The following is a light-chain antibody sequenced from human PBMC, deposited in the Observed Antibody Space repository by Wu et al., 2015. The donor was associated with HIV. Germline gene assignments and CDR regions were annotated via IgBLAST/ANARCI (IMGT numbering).Light chain of an antibody. CDR3: QQFNSYPPLT. Sequence: AIQLTQSPSSLSASVGDRVTITCRASQGISSALAWYQQKPGKAPKLLIYDASSLESGVPSRFSGSGSGTDSTLTISSLQPEDFATYYCQQFNSYPPLTFGGGPRWRSN. V-gene: IGKV1-13*02. CDR1: QGISSA. CDR2: DAS. J-gene: IGKJ4*01.